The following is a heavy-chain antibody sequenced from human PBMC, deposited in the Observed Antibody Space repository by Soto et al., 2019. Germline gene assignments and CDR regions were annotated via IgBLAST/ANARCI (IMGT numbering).Heavy chain of an antibody. V-gene: IGHV4-59*01. J-gene: IGHJ4*02. CDR2: IYYLGST. D-gene: IGHD3-10*01. CDR1: GASMTEYF. CDR3: ARDGYDGSGSPYPAF. Sequence: PSETLSLTCTVSGASMTEYFWSWIRQSPGKVLEWIGDIYYLGSTDYNPSLKSRVTISVDTSKRQFSLRLTSVTAADTAVYYCARDGYDGSGSPYPAFWGPGTQVTVS.